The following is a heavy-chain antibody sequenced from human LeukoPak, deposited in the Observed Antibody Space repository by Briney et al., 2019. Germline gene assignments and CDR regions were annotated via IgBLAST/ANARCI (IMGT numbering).Heavy chain of an antibody. D-gene: IGHD1-26*01. CDR3: ARGGYVHSGSYSAFDI. CDR2: IYTSGST. Sequence: SETLSLTCTVSGGSISSYYWSWIRQPAGKGLEWIGRIYTSGSTNYNPSLKSRVTMSVDTSKNQFSLKLSSVTAADTAVYYCARGGYVHSGSYSAFDIWGQGTMVTVSS. CDR1: GGSISSYY. J-gene: IGHJ3*02. V-gene: IGHV4-4*07.